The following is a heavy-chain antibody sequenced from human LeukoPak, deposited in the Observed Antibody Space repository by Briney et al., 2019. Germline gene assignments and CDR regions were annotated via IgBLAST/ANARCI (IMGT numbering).Heavy chain of an antibody. Sequence: APLRVSSKASLYTFTSSGISCVRQAPGHRLEWMGWSRAYNGITNYAQKLQGRVTMTTDTSTSTAYMELRSLRSDDTAVYYCARDYGSGSYPEYYYYYYYMDVWGKGTTVTISS. V-gene: IGHV1-18*01. D-gene: IGHD3-10*01. CDR1: LYTFTSSG. J-gene: IGHJ6*03. CDR3: ARDYGSGSYPEYYYYYYYMDV. CDR2: SRAYNGIT.